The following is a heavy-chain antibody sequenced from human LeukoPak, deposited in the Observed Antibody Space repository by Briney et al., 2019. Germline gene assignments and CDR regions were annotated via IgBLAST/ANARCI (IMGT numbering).Heavy chain of an antibody. CDR2: ISAYNGNT. CDR3: ARRLTDSSGYYPYYYYGMDV. V-gene: IGHV1-18*01. J-gene: IGHJ6*02. D-gene: IGHD3-22*01. CDR1: GYTFTSYG. Sequence: ASVKVSCKASGYTFTSYGISWVRQAPGQGLEWMGWISAYNGNTNYAQKLQGRVTMTTDTSTSTAYMELRSLRSDDTAVYYCARRLTDSSGYYPYYYYGMDVWGQGTTVTVSS.